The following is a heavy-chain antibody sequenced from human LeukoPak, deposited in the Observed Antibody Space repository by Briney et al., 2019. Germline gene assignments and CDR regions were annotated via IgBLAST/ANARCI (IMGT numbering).Heavy chain of an antibody. V-gene: IGHV3-23*01. J-gene: IGHJ4*02. D-gene: IGHD3-3*01. CDR2: ITGSGDTT. CDR1: GFTFSSDG. CDR3: VRGPVWFFGRQSSYYYDH. Sequence: GGSLRLSCAASGFTFSSDGMSWVRQAPGKGLEWVSSITGSGDTTYYADSVKGRFIISRDNSNNISYLQMDSLRAEDTATYYCVRGPVWFFGRQSSYYYDHWGQGTLVTVSS.